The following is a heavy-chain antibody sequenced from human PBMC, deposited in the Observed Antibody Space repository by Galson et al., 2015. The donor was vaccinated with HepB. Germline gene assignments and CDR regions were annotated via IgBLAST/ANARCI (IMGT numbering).Heavy chain of an antibody. CDR2: VDDSGNT. CDR3: ARQKGNRMPFDF. D-gene: IGHD2/OR15-2a*01. Sequence: LSLTCSVSGGSINSHYWSWIRQPPGKGLEWIGYVDDSGNTNYNPSLRSRLTISVDTSKSQFSLKLRSVTAADTALYHCARQKGNRMPFDFWGQGTLVTVSS. V-gene: IGHV4-59*08. CDR1: GGSINSHY. J-gene: IGHJ4*02.